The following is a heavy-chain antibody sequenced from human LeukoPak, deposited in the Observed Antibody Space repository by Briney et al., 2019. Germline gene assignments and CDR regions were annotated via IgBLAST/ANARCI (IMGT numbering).Heavy chain of an antibody. V-gene: IGHV3-48*04. Sequence: GGSLRLSCAASGFTFSAYSMNWVRQAPGKGLEWVSYISSSGSTIYYADSVKGRFTISRDNAKNSLYLQMNSLRAEDTAVYYCAREYGDYGVDYWGQGTLVTVSS. CDR1: GFTFSAYS. CDR3: AREYGDYGVDY. J-gene: IGHJ4*02. D-gene: IGHD4-17*01. CDR2: ISSSGSTI.